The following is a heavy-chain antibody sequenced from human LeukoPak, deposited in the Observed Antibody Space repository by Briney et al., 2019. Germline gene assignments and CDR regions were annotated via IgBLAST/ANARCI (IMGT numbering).Heavy chain of an antibody. J-gene: IGHJ6*03. D-gene: IGHD5-12*01. Sequence: PGGSLRLSCAASGFTFSSYEMNWVRQAPGKGLEWVSGISWNSGSIGYADSVKGRFTISRDNAKNSLYLQMNSMRAEDTALYDCAKGGASGYYYYYYMDVWAKGTTVTISS. CDR3: AKGGASGYYYYYYMDV. V-gene: IGHV3-9*01. CDR1: GFTFSSYE. CDR2: ISWNSGSI.